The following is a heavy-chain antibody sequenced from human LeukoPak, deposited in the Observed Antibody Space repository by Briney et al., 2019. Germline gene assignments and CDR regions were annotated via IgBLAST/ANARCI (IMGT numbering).Heavy chain of an antibody. CDR1: GFTFNNYS. CDR2: INSSSIYI. D-gene: IGHD2-2*01. CDR3: GREDRYCSSTSCSGNAFDI. V-gene: IGHV3-21*01. Sequence: GGSLRLSCAASGFTFNNYSMNWVRQAPGKGLEWVSSINSSSIYIYYADSLKGRFTISRDNAKNSLYLQMNSLRAEDTAVYYWGREDRYCSSTSCSGNAFDIWGQGTMVTVSS. J-gene: IGHJ3*02.